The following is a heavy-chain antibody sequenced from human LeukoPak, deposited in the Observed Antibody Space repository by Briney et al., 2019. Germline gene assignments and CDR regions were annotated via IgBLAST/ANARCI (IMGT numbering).Heavy chain of an antibody. D-gene: IGHD2-15*01. J-gene: IGHJ5*02. Sequence: PGGSLRLSCAASGFTFSSYWMHWVRQAPGKGLVWVSRINSDGSSTSYADSVKGRFTISRDNAKNTLYLQMNSPRAEDTAVYYCARDRCSGGSCYTNWFDPWGQGTLVTVSS. CDR3: ARDRCSGGSCYTNWFDP. CDR1: GFTFSSYW. CDR2: INSDGSST. V-gene: IGHV3-74*01.